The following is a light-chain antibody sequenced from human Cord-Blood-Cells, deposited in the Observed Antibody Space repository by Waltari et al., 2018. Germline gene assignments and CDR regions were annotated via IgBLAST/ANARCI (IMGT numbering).Light chain of an antibody. Sequence: SYDLTQPPSVSVSPGQTASITCPGDKLGDKYACWYQQKPGQSPVLVIYQDSKRHSGIPERFSGANPGNTATLTISGTTAMDEADYYGQAWDSSNVVFGGGTKLTVL. CDR2: QDS. J-gene: IGLJ2*01. V-gene: IGLV3-1*01. CDR3: QAWDSSNVV. CDR1: KLGDKY.